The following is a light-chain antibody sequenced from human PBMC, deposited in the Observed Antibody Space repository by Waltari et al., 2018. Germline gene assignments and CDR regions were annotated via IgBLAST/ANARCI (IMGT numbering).Light chain of an antibody. CDR2: DVI. CDR1: SSDVGGYAF. J-gene: IGLJ1*01. CDR3: CSHAGSYPLV. V-gene: IGLV2-11*01. Sequence: QSALTQPRSESGAPGQSVPITCTGTSSDVGGYAFVSWYQHPGKAPKLMIYDVITWPSGVPDRFSGSKSGNTASLTISGLQADDEADYYCCSHAGSYPLVFGTGTKVTVL.